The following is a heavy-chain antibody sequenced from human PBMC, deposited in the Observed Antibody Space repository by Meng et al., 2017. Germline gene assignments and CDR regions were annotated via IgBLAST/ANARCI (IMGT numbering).Heavy chain of an antibody. J-gene: IGHJ4*02. CDR2: INHSGST. V-gene: IGHV4-34*01. Sequence: SETLSLTCAVYGGSFSGYYWSWIRQPPGKGLEWIGEINHSGSTNYNPSLKSRVTISVDKSKNQFSLKLSSVTAADTAVYYCAILSDPGFIDYWGQGTLVTVSS. CDR3: AILSDPGFIDY. D-gene: IGHD2/OR15-2a*01. CDR1: GGSFSGYY.